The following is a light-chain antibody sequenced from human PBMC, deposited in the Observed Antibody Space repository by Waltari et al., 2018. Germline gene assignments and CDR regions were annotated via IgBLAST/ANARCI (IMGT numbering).Light chain of an antibody. J-gene: IGLJ3*02. CDR3: SSYAGSTWV. V-gene: IGLV2-8*01. CDR2: EVS. Sequence: QSALTQPPSASGSPGQSVTISCTGTSSDVGGYNYVSWYQQHPGKAPKLMIYEVSKRPSGVPVRFSGSKSGNTASLTVSGLQAEDEADYYCSSYAGSTWVFGGGTKLTAL. CDR1: SSDVGGYNY.